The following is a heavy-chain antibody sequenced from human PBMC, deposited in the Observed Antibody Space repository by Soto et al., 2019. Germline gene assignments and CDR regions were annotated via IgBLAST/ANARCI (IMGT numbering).Heavy chain of an antibody. J-gene: IGHJ4*02. CDR2: INQDGNVK. Sequence: GGSLRLSCAASGFTFSSYFMAWVRQAPGKGLEWVANINQDGNVKHYLDSVKGRFTISRDNAQNSLFLQMNSLRAEDTTVYFCLYCSGGSCYGRFSYWGQGTLVTVSS. CDR1: GFTFSSYF. D-gene: IGHD2-15*01. V-gene: IGHV3-7*05. CDR3: LYCSGGSCYGRFSY.